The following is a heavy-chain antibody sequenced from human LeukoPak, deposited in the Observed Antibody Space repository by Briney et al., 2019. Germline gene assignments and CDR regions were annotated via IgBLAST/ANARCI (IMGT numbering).Heavy chain of an antibody. D-gene: IGHD3-22*01. CDR1: GGSISSGSYY. V-gene: IGHV4-61*02. J-gene: IGHJ4*02. Sequence: SETLSLTCTVSGGSISSGSYYWSWIRQPAGKGLEWIGRIYTSGGTNYNPSLKSRVTISVNTSKNQFSLKLSSVTAADTAVYYCARANYYDSSGYYSWGQGTLVTVSS. CDR3: ARANYYDSSGYYS. CDR2: IYTSGGT.